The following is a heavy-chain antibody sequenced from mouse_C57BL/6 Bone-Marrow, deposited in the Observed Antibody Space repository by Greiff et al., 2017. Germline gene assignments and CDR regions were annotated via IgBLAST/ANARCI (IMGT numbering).Heavy chain of an antibody. CDR3: ARDNGSRDWYFDV. D-gene: IGHD1-1*01. Sequence: QVQLQQPGAELVRPGSSVKLSCKASGYTFTSYWMDWVKQRPGQGLEWIGNIYPSDSETHYNQKFKDKATLTVDKSSSTAYMQLSSLTSEDSAVYYGARDNGSRDWYFDVWGTGTTVTVSS. V-gene: IGHV1-61*01. CDR2: IYPSDSET. CDR1: GYTFTSYW. J-gene: IGHJ1*03.